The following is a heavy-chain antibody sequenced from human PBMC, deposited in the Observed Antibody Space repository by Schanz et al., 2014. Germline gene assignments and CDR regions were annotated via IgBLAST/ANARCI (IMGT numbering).Heavy chain of an antibody. D-gene: IGHD2-15*01. J-gene: IGHJ4*02. V-gene: IGHV3-NL1*01. CDR1: GFAFSVYG. CDR2: LSGSGGST. CDR3: ARDRGYCSGGSCLTFDY. Sequence: VQMVESGGGVVQPGRSLRLSCAASGFAFSVYGMHWVRQAPGKGLEWVSALSGSGGSTYYADSVKGRFTISRDNSKNTLYLQMNTLRAEDTAVYYCARDRGYCSGGSCLTFDYWGQGTLXTVSS.